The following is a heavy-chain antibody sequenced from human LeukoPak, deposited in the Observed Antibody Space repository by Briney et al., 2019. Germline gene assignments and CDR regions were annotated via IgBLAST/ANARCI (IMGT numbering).Heavy chain of an antibody. D-gene: IGHD7-27*01. V-gene: IGHV3-23*01. CDR3: GRDLNWGAFDI. CDR1: GFTFTHYG. Sequence: GGSLRLSCAASGFTFTHYGMNWVRQAPGKGLEWVSGIRANGETTYYADSVRGRFTISRDNSRSMVWLQMNSLTAEDTTMYYCGRDLNWGAFDIRGLGTLVTVSS. CDR2: IRANGETT. J-gene: IGHJ3*02.